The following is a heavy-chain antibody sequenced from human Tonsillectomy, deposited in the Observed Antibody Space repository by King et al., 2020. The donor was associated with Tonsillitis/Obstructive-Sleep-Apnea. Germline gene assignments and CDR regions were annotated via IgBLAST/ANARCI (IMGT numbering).Heavy chain of an antibody. J-gene: IGHJ5*02. CDR2: IYYSGST. V-gene: IGHV4-39*01. D-gene: IGHD6-6*01. Sequence: QLQESGPGLVKPSETLSLTCTVSGGSISSSSHHWGWVRQPPGEGLEWIGGIYYSGSTYSNPSLKSRVTISVDTSKNQFSLKLSSVTAADTAVYYCARYSTSSGWFDPWGQGTLVTVSS. CDR1: GGSISSSSHH. CDR3: ARYSTSSGWFDP.